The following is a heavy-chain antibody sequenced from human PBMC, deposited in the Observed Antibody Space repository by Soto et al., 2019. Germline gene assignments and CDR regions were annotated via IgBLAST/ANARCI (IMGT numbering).Heavy chain of an antibody. Sequence: QVQLQQWGAGLLKPSETLSLTCAVYGGSFSGYYWTWIRQPPGTGLEWIGEINHSGSTNYNPSLKSRVIISVDTSKNQFSLKLTSVTAADTAVYYCARDKITGLFDYWGQGTLVIVSS. V-gene: IGHV4-34*01. CDR2: INHSGST. CDR1: GGSFSGYY. CDR3: ARDKITGLFDY. D-gene: IGHD2-8*02. J-gene: IGHJ4*02.